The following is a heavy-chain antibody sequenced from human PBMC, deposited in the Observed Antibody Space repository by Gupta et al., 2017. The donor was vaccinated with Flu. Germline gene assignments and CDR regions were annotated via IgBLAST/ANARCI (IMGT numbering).Heavy chain of an antibody. D-gene: IGHD3-16*01. Sequence: AASGFTFSSNYMAWVRQAPGKGLEWVSTISAVSDAKDDAASVRGRVTISRDNSKNTLYLQMNSLRVEDTALYHCAKDGGDWGQGTLVTVSS. V-gene: IGHV3-23*01. CDR2: ISAVSDAK. CDR3: AKDGGD. J-gene: IGHJ4*01. CDR1: GFTFSSNY.